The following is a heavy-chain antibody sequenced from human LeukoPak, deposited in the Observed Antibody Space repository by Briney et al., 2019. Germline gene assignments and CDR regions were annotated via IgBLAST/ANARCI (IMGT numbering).Heavy chain of an antibody. CDR3: ARLHDRYYGMDV. CDR2: IYSGGST. CDR1: GFTVSSNY. Sequence: GGSLRLSCAASGFTVSSNYMSWVRQAPGKGLEWVSVIYSGGSTDYAGSVKGRFTISRDNSKNTLYLQMNSLRAEDTAVYYCARLHDRYYGMDVWGQGTTVTVSS. J-gene: IGHJ6*02. V-gene: IGHV3-66*01.